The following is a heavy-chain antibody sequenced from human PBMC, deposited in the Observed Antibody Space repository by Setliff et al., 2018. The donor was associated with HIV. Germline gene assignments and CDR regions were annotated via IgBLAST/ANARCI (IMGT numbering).Heavy chain of an antibody. CDR2: INHSGST. CDR1: GESFSGYY. J-gene: IGHJ5*02. CDR3: ASRVYYYDSSGYLREEGFDP. V-gene: IGHV4-34*01. D-gene: IGHD3-22*01. Sequence: PSETLSLTCAVYGESFSGYYWNWIRQPPGKGLEWIGEINHSGSTNYNPSLKSRLTISVDTSKNQFSLKLSSVTAADAAVYYCASRVYYYDSSGYLREEGFDPWGQGTLVTVSS.